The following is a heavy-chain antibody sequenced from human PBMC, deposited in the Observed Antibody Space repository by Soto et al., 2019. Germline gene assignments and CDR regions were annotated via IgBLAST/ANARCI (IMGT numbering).Heavy chain of an antibody. D-gene: IGHD6-25*01. CDR3: ARAQPNSSGGTNAFDV. Sequence: GASVTVSRKTSGYTFTAYYVHWVRQAPGRGLEWVGIINPSGGKTNYAQNVQGRVTVTRDTSTSTVYMEVSSLTSEDTAVYYCARAQPNSSGGTNAFDVWGQGTVVTVSS. CDR1: GYTFTAYY. CDR2: INPSGGKT. V-gene: IGHV1-46*01. J-gene: IGHJ3*01.